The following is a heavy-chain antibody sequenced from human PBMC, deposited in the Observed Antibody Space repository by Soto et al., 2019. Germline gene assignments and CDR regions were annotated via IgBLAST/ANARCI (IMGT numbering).Heavy chain of an antibody. CDR2: ISSSSSYI. Sequence: PGGSLRLSYAASGFTFSSYSMNWVRQAPGKGLEWVSSISSSSSYIYYADSVKGRFTISRDNAKNSLYLQMNSLRAEDTAVYYCARERKGLTRHTHAFDIWGQGTMVTVSS. CDR1: GFTFSSYS. D-gene: IGHD3-22*01. V-gene: IGHV3-21*01. J-gene: IGHJ3*02. CDR3: ARERKGLTRHTHAFDI.